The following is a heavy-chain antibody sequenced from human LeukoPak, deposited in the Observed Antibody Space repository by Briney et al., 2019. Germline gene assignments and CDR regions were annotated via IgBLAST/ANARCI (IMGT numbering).Heavy chain of an antibody. CDR3: ARVRGGTNYYAMDV. Sequence: PSETLSPTCTVSGGSISGYYWTWIRQPPGKGLEWIGYVFYSGSTNYNPSLKSRVTLSVDTSKNQFSLRLSSVTAADTAVYYCARVRGGTNYYAMDVWGQGTTVTVSS. D-gene: IGHD2-15*01. CDR1: GGSISGYY. J-gene: IGHJ6*02. V-gene: IGHV4-59*01. CDR2: VFYSGST.